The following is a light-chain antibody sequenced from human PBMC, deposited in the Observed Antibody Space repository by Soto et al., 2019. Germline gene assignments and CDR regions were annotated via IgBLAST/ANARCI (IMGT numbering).Light chain of an antibody. CDR3: QQYNNWPLT. J-gene: IGKJ4*01. CDR2: EAS. CDR1: QSVIST. V-gene: IGKV3-15*01. Sequence: EKVMPQSPVTLSVSPGERATLSCRASQSVISTLAWYQQKPGQAPRLLIHEASTRATGIPARFSGSGSGTEFTLTISSLQSEDFAVYYCQQYNNWPLTFGGGTKVEIK.